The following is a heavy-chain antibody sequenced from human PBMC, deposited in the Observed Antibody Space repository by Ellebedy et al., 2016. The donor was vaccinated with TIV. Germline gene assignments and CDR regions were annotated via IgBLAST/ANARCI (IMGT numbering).Heavy chain of an antibody. Sequence: GESLKISCAASGFTFSSYWMSWVRQAPGKGLEWVANIKQDGSEKYYVDSVKGRFTISRDNAKNSLYLQMNSLRAEDTAVYYCARGSGALSPFDPWGQGTLVTVSS. D-gene: IGHD3-10*01. V-gene: IGHV3-7*03. CDR1: GFTFSSYW. J-gene: IGHJ5*02. CDR3: ARGSGALSPFDP. CDR2: IKQDGSEK.